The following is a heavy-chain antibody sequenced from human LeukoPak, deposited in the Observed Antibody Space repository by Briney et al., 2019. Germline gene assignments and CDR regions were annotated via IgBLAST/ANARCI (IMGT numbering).Heavy chain of an antibody. CDR3: AKERAPRRGTAMVF. Sequence: GRSLRLSCAASGFTFSSYGMHWVRQAPGKGLEWVAVISYDGSNKYYADSVKGRFTISRDNSKNTLYLQMNSLRAEDTAVYYCAKERAPRRGTAMVFGGQGTLVTVSS. CDR2: ISYDGSNK. D-gene: IGHD5-18*01. V-gene: IGHV3-30*18. J-gene: IGHJ4*02. CDR1: GFTFSSYG.